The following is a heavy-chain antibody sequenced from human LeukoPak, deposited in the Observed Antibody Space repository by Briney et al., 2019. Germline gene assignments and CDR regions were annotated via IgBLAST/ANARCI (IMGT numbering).Heavy chain of an antibody. CDR2: IYDSGST. CDR3: ARAVIRASNGGSHYYYMDV. J-gene: IGHJ6*03. V-gene: IGHV4-39*07. CDR1: GDSVSSTSYS. Sequence: SETLSLTCTVSGDSVSSTSYSWGWIRQPPGKGLEFIGNIYDSGSTYDNPSLKGRVTISVETSKNQFSLNLTSVTAADTAMYYCARAVIRASNGGSHYYYMDVWGKGTTVIVSS. D-gene: IGHD5-18*01.